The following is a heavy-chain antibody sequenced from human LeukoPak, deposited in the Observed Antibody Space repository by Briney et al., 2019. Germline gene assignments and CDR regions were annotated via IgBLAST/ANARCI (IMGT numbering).Heavy chain of an antibody. CDR1: GFTVSSNY. D-gene: IGHD6-19*01. Sequence: GGSLRLSCAASGFTVSSNYMSWVRQAPGKGLEWVSVIYSGGSTYYADSVKGRFTISRHNSKNTLYLQMNSLRAEDTAVYYCARGKGPPGGWYGFLDYWGQGTLVTVSS. J-gene: IGHJ4*02. CDR3: ARGKGPPGGWYGFLDY. CDR2: IYSGGST. V-gene: IGHV3-53*04.